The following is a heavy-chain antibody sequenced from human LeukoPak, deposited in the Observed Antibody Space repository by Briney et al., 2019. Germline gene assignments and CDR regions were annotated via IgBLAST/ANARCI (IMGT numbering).Heavy chain of an antibody. Sequence: GGSLRLSCAASRFTFSSYAMSWVRQAPGKGLEWVSAISGSGGGTYYADSVKGRFTISRDNSKNTLYLQMNSLRVEDTAIYYCAKGRGYCTGGSCYSDYWGQGTLVTVSS. V-gene: IGHV3-23*01. CDR3: AKGRGYCTGGSCYSDY. D-gene: IGHD2-15*01. CDR2: ISGSGGGT. CDR1: RFTFSSYA. J-gene: IGHJ4*02.